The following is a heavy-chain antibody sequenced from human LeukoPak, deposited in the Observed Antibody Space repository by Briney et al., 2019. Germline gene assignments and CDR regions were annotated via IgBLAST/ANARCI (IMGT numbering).Heavy chain of an antibody. CDR1: GFTLSDYW. D-gene: IGHD2-8*02. J-gene: IGHJ6*02. V-gene: IGHV3-74*01. CDR2: IDPDGSTT. CDR3: TRVQAGRSGLMDV. Sequence: GGSLRLSCAASGFTLSDYWMHWVRQAPGEGLVWVSRIDPDGSTTNYADSVKGRFTTSRDNAKNTLYPQMNSLRAEDTALYYCTRVQAGRSGLMDVWGRGTTVTVSS.